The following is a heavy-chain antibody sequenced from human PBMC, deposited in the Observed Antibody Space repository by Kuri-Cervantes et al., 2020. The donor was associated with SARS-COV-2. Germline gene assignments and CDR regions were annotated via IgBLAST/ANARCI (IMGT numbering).Heavy chain of an antibody. CDR3: SHYYDSSGYYYDY. D-gene: IGHD3-22*01. Sequence: ASVNVSCKVSGYTLTELSMHWVRQAPGKGLEWVGGFDPEDGETIYAQKFQGRVTITADKSTSTAYMELSSLRSEDTAVYYCSHYYDSSGYYYDYWGQGTLVTVSS. CDR1: GYTLTELS. J-gene: IGHJ4*02. CDR2: FDPEDGET. V-gene: IGHV1-24*01.